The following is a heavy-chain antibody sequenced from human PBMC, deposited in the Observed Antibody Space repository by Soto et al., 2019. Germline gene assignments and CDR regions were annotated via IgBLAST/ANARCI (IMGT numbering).Heavy chain of an antibody. Sequence: SETLSRPCTASRRSIGNYHCNWTRQSPGKGLEWIGYIYSSGSTHYNPSLQDRVTISIDTSKNQVSLKVNSVTAADTAVYYCARDHPHSYGVYYFDYWGQGTPVT. D-gene: IGHD5-18*01. CDR3: ARDHPHSYGVYYFDY. CDR1: RRSIGNYH. V-gene: IGHV4-59*01. J-gene: IGHJ4*02. CDR2: IYSSGST.